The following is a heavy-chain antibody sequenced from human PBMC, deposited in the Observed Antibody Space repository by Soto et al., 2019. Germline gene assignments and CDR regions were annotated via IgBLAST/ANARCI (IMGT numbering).Heavy chain of an antibody. D-gene: IGHD3-22*01. CDR2: ISSSGSTI. V-gene: IGHV3-11*01. Sequence: QVQLVESGGGWVKPGGSRRLSCAASGFTFIDYYMSWIRRAPGKGLEWVSYISSSGSTIYSADSVKGRFTISRDNAKNSLYLQMNSLRAEDTAVYYCARLDGNDYDSSGYYYYYYGMDVWGQGTTVTVSS. CDR1: GFTFIDYY. J-gene: IGHJ6*02. CDR3: ARLDGNDYDSSGYYYYYYGMDV.